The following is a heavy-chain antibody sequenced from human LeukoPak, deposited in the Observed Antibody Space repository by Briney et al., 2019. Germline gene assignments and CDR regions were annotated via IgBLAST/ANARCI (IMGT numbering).Heavy chain of an antibody. V-gene: IGHV3-30*04. Sequence: GRSLRLSCAAPGFTFSSYAMHWVRQAPGKGLEWVAVISYDGSNKYYADSVKGRFTISRDNSKNTLYLQMNSLRAEDTAVYYSARVDNSRGGDYYYGMYVWGKGTTVTVSS. CDR1: GFTFSSYA. CDR2: ISYDGSNK. CDR3: ARVDNSRGGDYYYGMYV. J-gene: IGHJ6*04. D-gene: IGHD6-13*01.